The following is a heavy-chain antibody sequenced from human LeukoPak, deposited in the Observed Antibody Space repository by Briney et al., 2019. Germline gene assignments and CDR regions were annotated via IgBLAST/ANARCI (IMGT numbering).Heavy chain of an antibody. V-gene: IGHV3-33*01. CDR2: IWYDGSNK. J-gene: IGHJ4*02. CDR3: ARLGAPFWGFDY. CDR1: GFTFSSYG. D-gene: IGHD1-26*01. Sequence: GRSLRLSCAASGFTFSSYGMHWVRQAPGKGLEWVAVIWYDGSNKYYADSVKGRFTISRDNSKNTLNLQMNSLRAEDTAVYYCARLGAPFWGFDYWGQGTLVTVSS.